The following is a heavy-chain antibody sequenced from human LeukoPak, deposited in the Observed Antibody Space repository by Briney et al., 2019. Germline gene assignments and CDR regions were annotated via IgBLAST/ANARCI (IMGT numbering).Heavy chain of an antibody. J-gene: IGHJ3*01. Sequence: GGSLRLSCVASGFTFGDFAMNWVRQVPGKEPEWVSHIGGGGVDREYEESVKGRFTVSRDNSRNSLYLQMNSLRGEDTAIYYCAKDSIEQNGLYDAFDVWGQGTKVTVAS. CDR3: AKDSIEQNGLYDAFDV. CDR2: IGGGGVDR. V-gene: IGHV3-23*01. CDR1: GFTFGDFA. D-gene: IGHD2-8*01.